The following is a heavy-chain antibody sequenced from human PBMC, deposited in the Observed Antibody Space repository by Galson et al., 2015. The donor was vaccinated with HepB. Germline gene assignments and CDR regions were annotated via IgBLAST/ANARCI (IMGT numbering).Heavy chain of an antibody. CDR1: GGSISSYY. J-gene: IGHJ6*02. CDR2: IYTSGST. V-gene: IGHV4-4*07. D-gene: IGHD2-15*01. CDR3: ARDVHCSGGSCLHYYYYGMDV. Sequence: ETLSLTCTVSGGSISSYYWSGIRQPAGKGLEWIGRIYTSGSTNYNPSLKSRVTMSVDTSKNQFSLKLSSVTAADTAVYYCARDVHCSGGSCLHYYYYGMDVWGQGTTVTVSS.